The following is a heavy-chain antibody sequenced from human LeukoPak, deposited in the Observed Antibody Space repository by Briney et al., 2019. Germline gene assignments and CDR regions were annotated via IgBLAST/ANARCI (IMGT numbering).Heavy chain of an antibody. Sequence: SETLSLTCTVSGGSISSYYWSWLRQPPGKGLEWIGYIYYSGSTNYNPSLKSRVTISVDTSKNQFSLKLSSVTAADTAVYYCASMVRGVLIDYWGQGTLVTVSS. V-gene: IGHV4-59*01. CDR3: ASMVRGVLIDY. CDR2: IYYSGST. J-gene: IGHJ4*02. D-gene: IGHD3-10*01. CDR1: GGSISSYY.